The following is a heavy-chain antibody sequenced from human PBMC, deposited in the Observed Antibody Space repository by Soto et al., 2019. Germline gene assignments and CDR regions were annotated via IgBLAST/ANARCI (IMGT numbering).Heavy chain of an antibody. CDR3: GKDTLDCSGGDCPLFYYYGMDV. J-gene: IGHJ6*02. Sequence: ESVGGVVQPGKSLRLSCATSGFTFRSYGMHWVRQAPGKGLEWLAVISNDGTKKFFADSVKGRLTLSRDNARNTLYLQINSLRAEDTAVYFCGKDTLDCSGGDCPLFYYYGMDVWGQGTTVTVSS. V-gene: IGHV3-30*18. D-gene: IGHD2-15*01. CDR1: GFTFRSYG. CDR2: ISNDGTKK.